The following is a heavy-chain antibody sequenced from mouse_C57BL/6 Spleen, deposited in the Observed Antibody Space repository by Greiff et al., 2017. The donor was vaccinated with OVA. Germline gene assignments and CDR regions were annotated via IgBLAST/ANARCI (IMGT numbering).Heavy chain of an antibody. CDR3: ARGGTTVVARNFDV. Sequence: QVQLQQSGAELMKPGASVKLSCKATGYTFTGYWIEWVKQRPGHGLEWIGEILPGSGSTNYNEKFKGKATFTADTSSNTASMQLTSLTTEDSAIYYCARGGTTVVARNFDVWGTGTTVTVSS. J-gene: IGHJ1*03. CDR1: GYTFTGYW. D-gene: IGHD1-1*01. CDR2: ILPGSGST. V-gene: IGHV1-9*01.